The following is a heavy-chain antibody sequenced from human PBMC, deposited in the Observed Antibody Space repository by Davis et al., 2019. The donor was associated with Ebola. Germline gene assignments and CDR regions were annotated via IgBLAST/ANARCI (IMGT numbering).Heavy chain of an antibody. J-gene: IGHJ3*01. CDR3: ARPRYSTNWPAALSV. CDR1: GLTFSSSE. D-gene: IGHD6-13*01. CDR2: INHSGST. V-gene: IGHV4-34*01. Sequence: ESLKISCVDSGLTFSSSEMNWVRQAPGKGLEWIGEINHSGSTNYNPSLKSRVTISVDTSKNQFSLKLSSVTAADTAVYYCARPRYSTNWPAALSVWGQGTRVTVSS.